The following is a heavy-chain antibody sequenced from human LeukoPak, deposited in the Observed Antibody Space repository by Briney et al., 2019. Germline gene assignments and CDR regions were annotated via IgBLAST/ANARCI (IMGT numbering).Heavy chain of an antibody. Sequence: GESLKIPCKGSGYSFTTYWIGWVRQMPGKGLEWMGIIYPGDSDSRYSPSFQGQVTISADKSISTAYLQWSSLKASDTAMYYCARSLYCSSTSCYYFDYWGQGTLVTVSS. CDR3: ARSLYCSSTSCYYFDY. D-gene: IGHD2-2*01. CDR2: IYPGDSDS. J-gene: IGHJ4*02. V-gene: IGHV5-51*01. CDR1: GYSFTTYW.